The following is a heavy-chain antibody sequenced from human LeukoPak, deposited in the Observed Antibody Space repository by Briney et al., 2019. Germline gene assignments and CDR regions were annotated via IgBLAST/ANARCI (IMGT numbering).Heavy chain of an antibody. CDR1: GLTLSSYS. J-gene: IGHJ4*02. CDR2: ISGSSDNT. Sequence: GGSRRLSCAASGLTLSSYSMSWVRQAPGKGLEWVSAISGSSDNTYYAESVKGRFTISRDNSKNTLDLQMNSVRADDTAVYYCATAQYITNWSGDHWGQGTLVTVSS. V-gene: IGHV3-23*01. CDR3: ATAQYITNWSGDH. D-gene: IGHD3-10*01.